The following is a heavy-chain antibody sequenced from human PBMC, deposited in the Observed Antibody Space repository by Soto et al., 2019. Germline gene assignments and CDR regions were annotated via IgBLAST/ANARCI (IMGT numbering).Heavy chain of an antibody. J-gene: IGHJ4*02. CDR3: ARVSYGYSFDY. D-gene: IGHD5-18*01. Sequence: LRLSCAASGFTFSSYGMHWVRQAPGKGLEWVAVIWYDGSNKYYADSVKGRFTISRDNSKNTLYLQMNSLRAEDTAVYYCARVSYGYSFDYWGQGTPVTVSS. CDR1: GFTFSSYG. V-gene: IGHV3-33*01. CDR2: IWYDGSNK.